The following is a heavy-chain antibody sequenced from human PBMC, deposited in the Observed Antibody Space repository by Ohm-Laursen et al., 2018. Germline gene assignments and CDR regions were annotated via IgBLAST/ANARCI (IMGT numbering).Heavy chain of an antibody. Sequence: SLRLSCAASGFIFSDYYMSWIRQAPRKGLAWVSYISSSGSTIYYADPVKGRFTISRDNAKNSLYLQMNSLRAEDTAVYYCAKDAGHYDSSGYDAFDIWGQGTMVTVSS. V-gene: IGHV3-11*01. J-gene: IGHJ3*02. CDR2: ISSSGSTI. CDR3: AKDAGHYDSSGYDAFDI. D-gene: IGHD3-22*01. CDR1: GFIFSDYY.